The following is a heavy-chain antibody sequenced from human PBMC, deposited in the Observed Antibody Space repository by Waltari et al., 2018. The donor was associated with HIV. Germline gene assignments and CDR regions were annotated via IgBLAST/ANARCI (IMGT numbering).Heavy chain of an antibody. Sequence: QVQLVQSGAEVRKPGASVKVSCKTSGYAFTDYDVNWVRRAAGQGLEWMGGLSPIRGKTGSGHRFKDRVTMTRNASTSTVFLELSGLEPQDTAVYYCTNGRRGAIFGDHWGQGTQVTVSS. CDR1: GYAFTDYD. CDR2: LSPIRGKT. CDR3: TNGRRGAIFGDH. D-gene: IGHD3-3*01. V-gene: IGHV1-8*01. J-gene: IGHJ5*02.